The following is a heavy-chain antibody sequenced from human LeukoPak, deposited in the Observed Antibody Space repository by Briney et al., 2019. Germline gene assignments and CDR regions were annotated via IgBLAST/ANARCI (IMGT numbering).Heavy chain of an antibody. CDR1: GYISTGNY. J-gene: IGHJ4*02. V-gene: IGHV1-2*02. D-gene: IGHD5-12*01. CDR2: IDPNSGGT. Sequence: ASVEVSCKASGYISTGNYIHWLRQAPGQGLEWMGWIDPNSGGTKYAQKFQGRVTLTRDTSISTAYMDLSRLTSDDTAVYYCARTVATIEPYYFDFWGQGTLVTVSS. CDR3: ARTVATIEPYYFDF.